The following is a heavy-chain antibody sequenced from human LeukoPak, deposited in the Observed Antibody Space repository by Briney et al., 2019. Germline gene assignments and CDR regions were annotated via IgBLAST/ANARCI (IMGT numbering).Heavy chain of an antibody. Sequence: LRLSCAASGFPFSSYGMHWVRQAPGKGPEWVAVVSHDGSNKFYEDSVEGRFTISRDNSKNTLYLQMNSLTVADTAVYFCARGADWSPLDFDFWGRGTQVTVSS. J-gene: IGHJ4*02. CDR3: ARGADWSPLDFDF. CDR2: VSHDGSNK. V-gene: IGHV3-30*03. CDR1: GFPFSSYG. D-gene: IGHD3-9*01.